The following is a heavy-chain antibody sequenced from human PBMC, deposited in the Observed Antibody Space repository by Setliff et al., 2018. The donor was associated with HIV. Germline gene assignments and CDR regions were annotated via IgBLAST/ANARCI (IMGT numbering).Heavy chain of an antibody. CDR2: INPNSGGT. CDR1: GYIFSDYY. CDR3: ATKVYCTNGVCLDAFDI. V-gene: IGHV1-2*06. Sequence: ASVKVSCKASGYIFSDYYIHWVRQTPGQGLEWMGRINPNSGGTDYAQKFQGRVTMTRDTSISTVYMELSRLRSDDTAVYYCATKVYCTNGVCLDAFDIWGQGTKVTVSS. J-gene: IGHJ3*02. D-gene: IGHD2-8*01.